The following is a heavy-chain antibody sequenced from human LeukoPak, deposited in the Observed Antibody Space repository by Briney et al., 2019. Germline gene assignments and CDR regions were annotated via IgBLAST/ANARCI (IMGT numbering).Heavy chain of an antibody. D-gene: IGHD2-2*01. CDR3: AREGGGCSSTSCSMDV. J-gene: IGHJ6*04. CDR1: GYTFTSYH. V-gene: IGHV1-46*01. Sequence: GASVKVSCKASGYTFTSYHMHWVRQAPGQGLEWMGIINPSGGSTNYAQRFRGRVTMTRDMSTSTVYMELSSLRSEDTAVYYCAREGGGCSSTSCSMDVWGKGTTVTVSS. CDR2: INPSGGST.